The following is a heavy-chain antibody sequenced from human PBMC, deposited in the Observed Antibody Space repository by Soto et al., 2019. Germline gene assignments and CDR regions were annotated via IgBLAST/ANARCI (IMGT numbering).Heavy chain of an antibody. CDR2: INHSGST. J-gene: IGHJ4*02. Sequence: PSETLSLTCAVYGGSFSGYYWSWIRQPPGKGLEWIGEINHSGSTNYNPSLKSRVTISVDTSKNQFSLKLSSVTAADTAVYYCARGRFSGYYGSGTRYYFDYWGQGTLVTVPQ. V-gene: IGHV4-34*01. CDR1: GGSFSGYY. CDR3: ARGRFSGYYGSGTRYYFDY. D-gene: IGHD3-10*01.